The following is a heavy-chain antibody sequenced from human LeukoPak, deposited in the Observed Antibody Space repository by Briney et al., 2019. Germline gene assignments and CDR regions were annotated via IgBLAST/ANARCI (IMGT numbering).Heavy chain of an antibody. J-gene: IGHJ4*02. CDR1: GYTFTGYY. CDR3: ANNWAGDSGY. V-gene: IGHV1-2*02. D-gene: IGHD4-17*01. CDR2: INPNSGDT. Sequence: ASVKVSCKASGYTFTGYYIHWVRQAPGQGLEWMGWINPNSGDTKYAQKFQGRVTTTRDTSISTAYMELSRLRSDDTAMNYCANNWAGDSGYWGQGTLVTVSS.